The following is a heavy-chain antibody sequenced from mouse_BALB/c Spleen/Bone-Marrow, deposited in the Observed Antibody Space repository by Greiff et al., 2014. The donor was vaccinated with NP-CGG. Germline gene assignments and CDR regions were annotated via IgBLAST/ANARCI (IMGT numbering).Heavy chain of an antibody. Sequence: VQLQQSGPGLVAPPQSLSISCTVSGFSLTSYGVHWVRQPPGKGLEWLGVMWAGGSTDYNSALMSRLSITKDNSKSQLFLKMNSLQTDDTAMYFCARAPLYYGSSIYAMDYWGQGTSVTVSS. CDR3: ARAPLYYGSSIYAMDY. CDR2: MWAGGST. D-gene: IGHD1-1*01. J-gene: IGHJ4*01. CDR1: GFSLTSYG. V-gene: IGHV2-9*02.